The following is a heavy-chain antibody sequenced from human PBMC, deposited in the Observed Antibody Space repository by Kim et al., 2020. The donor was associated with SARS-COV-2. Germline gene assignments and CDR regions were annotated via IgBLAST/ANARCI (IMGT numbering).Heavy chain of an antibody. J-gene: IGHJ6*02. CDR3: ARVGPPYYDILTGYRREYYYYGMDV. V-gene: IGHV6-1*01. CDR2: TYYRSKWYN. Sequence: SQTLSLSCAISGDSVSSNSAAWNWIRQSPSRGLEWLGRTYYRSKWYNDYAVSVKSRITINPDTSKNQFSLQLNSVTPEDTAVYYCARVGPPYYDILTGYRREYYYYGMDVWGQGTTVTVPS. D-gene: IGHD3-9*01. CDR1: GDSVSSNSAA.